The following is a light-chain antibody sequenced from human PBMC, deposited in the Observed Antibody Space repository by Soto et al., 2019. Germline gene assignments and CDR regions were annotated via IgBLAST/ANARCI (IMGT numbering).Light chain of an antibody. CDR1: QSVSSY. J-gene: IGKJ1*01. CDR2: DAS. CDR3: QQRSNWRT. Sequence: EIVLTQSPATLSLSPGERATLSCRASQSVSSYLAWYQQKPGQAPRLPIYDASNRATGIPARFSGSGSGTDFTLTISSLEPEDFAVYYCQQRSNWRTFGQGTKVDIK. V-gene: IGKV3-11*01.